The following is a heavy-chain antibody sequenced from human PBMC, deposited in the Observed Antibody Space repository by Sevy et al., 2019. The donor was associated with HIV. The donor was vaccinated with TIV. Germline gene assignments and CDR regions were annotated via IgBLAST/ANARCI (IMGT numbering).Heavy chain of an antibody. V-gene: IGHV3-15*01. D-gene: IGHD3-22*01. CDR2: IKSKTDGGTT. J-gene: IGHJ4*02. Sequence: GGSLRLSCVASGFTFSNAWMSWVRQAPGKGLEWVGRIKSKTDGGTTDYAAPVKGRFTISRDDSKNTLYLQMNSLKTEDTAVYYCTTPLLYYYDSSGYYYWGQGTLVTVSS. CDR1: GFTFSNAW. CDR3: TTPLLYYYDSSGYYY.